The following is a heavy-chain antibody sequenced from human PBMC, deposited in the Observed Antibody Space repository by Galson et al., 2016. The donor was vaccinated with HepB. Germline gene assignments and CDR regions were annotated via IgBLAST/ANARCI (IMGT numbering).Heavy chain of an antibody. D-gene: IGHD6-19*01. V-gene: IGHV3-53*05. CDR1: GIDVSNNY. Sequence: SLRLSCAASGIDVSNNYMNWVRQAPGKGLEWVSDVHSGGTTYYRDSLEGRFTISRDRYKNTLLLQMNSLRIDDTAVYYCVISAPGNQWRAPGGVFSWGQGALVTVSS. CDR2: VHSGGTT. CDR3: VISAPGNQWRAPGGVFS. J-gene: IGHJ5*02.